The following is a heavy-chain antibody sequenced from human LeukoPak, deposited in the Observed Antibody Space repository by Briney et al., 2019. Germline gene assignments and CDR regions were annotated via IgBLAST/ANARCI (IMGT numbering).Heavy chain of an antibody. CDR1: GYSISSGYY. CDR2: IYHSGST. CDR3: ARSEVEWDVLLWFGELFRGRYFDY. Sequence: KPSETLSLTCAVSGYSISSGYYWGWIRQPPGQGLAWIGSIYHSGSTYYNPSLKSRVTISVDTSKNQFSLKLSSVTAADTAVYYCARSEVEWDVLLWFGELFRGRYFDYWGQGTLVTVSS. D-gene: IGHD3-10*01. V-gene: IGHV4-38-2*01. J-gene: IGHJ4*02.